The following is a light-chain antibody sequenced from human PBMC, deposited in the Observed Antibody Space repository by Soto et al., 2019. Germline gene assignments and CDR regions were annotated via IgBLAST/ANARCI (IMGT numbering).Light chain of an antibody. V-gene: IGLV1-40*01. Sequence: QPVLTQPPSVSGAPGQRVTISCTGSTDYDVHWYQQVPGTAPKVLIRSNNERASGVPDRFSGSKSGNTASLTISGLQAEDEADYYCSSYTTGSLVVFGGGTKLTVL. J-gene: IGLJ2*01. CDR1: TDYD. CDR2: SNN. CDR3: SSYTTGSLVV.